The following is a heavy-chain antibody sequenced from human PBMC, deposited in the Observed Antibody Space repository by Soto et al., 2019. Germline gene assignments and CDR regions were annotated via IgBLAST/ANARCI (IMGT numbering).Heavy chain of an antibody. CDR2: IDYSGRT. J-gene: IGHJ4*02. D-gene: IGHD3-3*01. CDR3: ARGGRTIFGGYVDY. CDR1: GGSISSGDYY. V-gene: IGHV4-30-4*01. Sequence: QVQLQESGPGLVKPSQTLSLTCTVSGGSISSGDYYWSWIRQPPGTGLEWIGYIDYSGRTYYNPSLKSRVTISVDTSKTQFSLKLSSVTAADTAVYDCARGGRTIFGGYVDYWGQGTVVTVSS.